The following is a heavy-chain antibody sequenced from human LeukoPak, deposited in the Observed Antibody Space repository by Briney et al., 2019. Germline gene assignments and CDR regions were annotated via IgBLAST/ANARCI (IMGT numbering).Heavy chain of an antibody. D-gene: IGHD3-22*01. Sequence: GGSPRLSCTASGFTFGDYAMSWVRQAPGKGLEWEGFIRSKAYGGTTEYAASVKGRFTISRDDSKSIAYLQMNSLKTEDTAVYYCTRDTLDPYYYDSSGYYHPGGQGTLVTVSS. CDR2: IRSKAYGGTT. CDR1: GFTFGDYA. V-gene: IGHV3-49*04. J-gene: IGHJ5*02. CDR3: TRDTLDPYYYDSSGYYHP.